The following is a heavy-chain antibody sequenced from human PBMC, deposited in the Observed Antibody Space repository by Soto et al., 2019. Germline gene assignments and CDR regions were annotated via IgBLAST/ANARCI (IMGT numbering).Heavy chain of an antibody. CDR2: VTGAGERI. CDR3: AKGNTDEYVHDSYYLMDV. J-gene: IGHJ6*01. D-gene: IGHD3-10*02. CDR1: GFTFSNYG. Sequence: EVQLLESGGGLVQPGGSLRLSWVVSGFTFSNYGMSWVRQAPGKGLEWVASVTGAGERIYNEDSVKGRFTISRDNAKNAVYRQVNSVGADDTAVYYCAKGNTDEYVHDSYYLMDVW. V-gene: IGHV3-23*01.